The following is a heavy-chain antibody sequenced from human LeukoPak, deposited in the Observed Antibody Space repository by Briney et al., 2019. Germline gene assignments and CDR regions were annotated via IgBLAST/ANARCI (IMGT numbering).Heavy chain of an antibody. CDR2: IYTSGST. CDR1: GGSISSYY. J-gene: IGHJ5*02. D-gene: IGHD3-10*01. Sequence: NPSETLSLTCTVSGGSISSYYWSWIRQPAGKGLEWIGRIYTSGSTNYNPSLKSRVTMSVDTSKNQFSLKLSSVTAADTAVYYCARVQRVYYGSGSYYNDWFDPRGQGTLVTVSS. CDR3: ARVQRVYYGSGSYYNDWFDP. V-gene: IGHV4-4*07.